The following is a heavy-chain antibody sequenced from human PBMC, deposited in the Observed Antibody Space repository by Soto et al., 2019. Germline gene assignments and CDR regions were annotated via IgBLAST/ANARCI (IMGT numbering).Heavy chain of an antibody. D-gene: IGHD2-21*02. CDR3: TTHHGDAACGYYGMHV. CDR1: GFTFTNAW. CDR2: IKSKTDGGTT. V-gene: IGHV3-15*07. J-gene: IGHJ6*02. Sequence: EVQLVESGGGLVKPGGSRRLSCAASGFTFTNAWMNWVRQAPGKGLEWVGRIKSKTDGGTTDYAAPVKGRFTISRHDSKNTVNLQMNSLNIEDTAVYYCTTHHGDAACGYYGMHVWGQATTVTVSS.